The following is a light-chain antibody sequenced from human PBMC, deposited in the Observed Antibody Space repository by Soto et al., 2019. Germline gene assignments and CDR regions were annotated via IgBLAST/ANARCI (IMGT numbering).Light chain of an antibody. J-gene: IGLJ2*01. V-gene: IGLV2-14*01. CDR2: DVS. Sequence: QSALTQPASVSGSPGQSITISCTGTSSDVGTYNFVSWYRQHPVKAPKLIIFDVSSRPSGISNRFSGSKSGNTASLTISGVQAEDEADYYCSSYANSDTVIFGGGTKVTVL. CDR1: SSDVGTYNF. CDR3: SSYANSDTVI.